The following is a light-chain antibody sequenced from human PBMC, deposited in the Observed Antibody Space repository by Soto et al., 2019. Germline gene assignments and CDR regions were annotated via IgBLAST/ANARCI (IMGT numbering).Light chain of an antibody. J-gene: IGKJ5*01. CDR3: QQYRLSPNT. CDR1: QNVDDSH. V-gene: IGKV3-20*01. CDR2: GAS. Sequence: EIVLTQSPGTRYLSPGETAALSCRASQNVDDSHLAWYQLRPRQVPMLLIYGASTRATGIPDRFSGSGSGRDFSLTIRGLKPEEFAVYFCQQYRLSPNTFGQGTRLEIK.